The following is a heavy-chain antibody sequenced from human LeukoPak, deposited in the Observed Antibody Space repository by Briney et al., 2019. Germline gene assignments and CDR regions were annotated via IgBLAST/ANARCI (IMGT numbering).Heavy chain of an antibody. CDR3: ARGPLIGPIDY. J-gene: IGHJ4*02. CDR1: GYSISRGNH. V-gene: IGHV4-38-2*02. D-gene: IGHD3-16*01. Sequence: SETLSLTCTVSGYSISRGNHWGWIRQPPGKGLEWIGSIYHSGSTYYNPSLKSRVTISVDTSKNQFSLKLTSVTAADTAVYYCARGPLIGPIDYWGQGTLVTVSS. CDR2: IYHSGST.